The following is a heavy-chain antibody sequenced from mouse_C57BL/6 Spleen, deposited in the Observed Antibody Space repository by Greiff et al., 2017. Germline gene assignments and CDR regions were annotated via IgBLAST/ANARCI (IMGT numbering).Heavy chain of an antibody. D-gene: IGHD2-4*01. CDR2: IGGGGST. J-gene: IGHJ3*01. CDR3: AKRYDYDGGFAY. Sequence: VMLVESGPGLVAPSQCLSISCTVSGFSLTSYGVDWVRQPPGKGLEWLGVIGGGGSTNYNSALMSSLSSSKDNPNSQVFLKMNSLQPYDTAMYYCAKRYDYDGGFAYWGQGTLVTVSA. V-gene: IGHV2-9*01. CDR1: GFSLTSYG.